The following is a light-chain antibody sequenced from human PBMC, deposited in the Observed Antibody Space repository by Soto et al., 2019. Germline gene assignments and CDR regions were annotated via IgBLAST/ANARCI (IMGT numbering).Light chain of an antibody. CDR1: QSVSSN. CDR2: GAS. Sequence: EIVMTQSPATLSVSPGERATLSCRASQSVSSNLAWYQQKRGQAPRLLIYGASTRATGIPARFIGSGSGTEFTLTISSRQSEDFAVYYCQQYNNWPPITFVQGTRLEIK. J-gene: IGKJ5*01. CDR3: QQYNNWPPIT. V-gene: IGKV3-15*01.